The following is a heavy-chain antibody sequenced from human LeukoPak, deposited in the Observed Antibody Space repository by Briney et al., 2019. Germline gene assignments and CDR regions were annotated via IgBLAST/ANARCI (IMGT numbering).Heavy chain of an antibody. Sequence: GGSLRLSCAASGFTFSSYSMNWVRQAPGKGLEWVSSISSSSSYIYYADSVKGRFTISRDNAKNSLYLQMNSLRAEDTAVYYCAREIGGAARRRFYYYMDVWGKGTTVTVSS. V-gene: IGHV3-21*01. J-gene: IGHJ6*03. CDR3: AREIGGAARRRFYYYMDV. CDR1: GFTFSSYS. D-gene: IGHD6-6*01. CDR2: ISSSSSYI.